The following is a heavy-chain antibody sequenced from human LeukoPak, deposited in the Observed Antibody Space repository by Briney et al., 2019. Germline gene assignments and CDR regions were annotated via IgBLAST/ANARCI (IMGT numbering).Heavy chain of an antibody. V-gene: IGHV1-2*02. CDR2: INPNSGST. D-gene: IGHD2-15*01. CDR3: ARETYCSGGSCYSADY. Sequence: ASVKVSCKSSGYTFTGYYMHWVRQAPGQGLEWMGWINPNSGSTNYAQKFQGRVTMTRDTSISTAYMELSRLRSDDTAVYYCARETYCSGGSCYSADYWGQGTLVTVSS. CDR1: GYTFTGYY. J-gene: IGHJ4*02.